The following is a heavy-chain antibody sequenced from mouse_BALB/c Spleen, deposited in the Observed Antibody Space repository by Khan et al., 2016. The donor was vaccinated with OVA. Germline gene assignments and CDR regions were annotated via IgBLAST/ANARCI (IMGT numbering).Heavy chain of an antibody. CDR1: GFSLTDYG. CDR2: IWGGGST. CDR3: AKEVWTYYCALDY. V-gene: IGHV2-6-5*01. Sequence: QVQLKESGPGLVAPSQSLSITCTVSGFSLTDYGVSWIRQPPGKGLEWLGVIWGGGSTYYNSALKSRLSISKDNSKSQVLLKMSSLQTDDTAMYCCAKEVWTYYCALDYWGQGTSVTVSS. J-gene: IGHJ4*01.